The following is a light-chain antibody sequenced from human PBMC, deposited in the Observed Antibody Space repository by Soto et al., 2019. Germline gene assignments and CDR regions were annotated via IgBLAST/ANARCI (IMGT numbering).Light chain of an antibody. CDR1: HSVSKY. CDR3: QQRITWPYT. J-gene: IGKJ2*01. V-gene: IGKV3-11*01. Sequence: EIVLTQSPATLSLSPGERATLSCRASHSVSKYVAWYQQKPGQAPRLLIFDASTRATGIPARFSGSVSWTDFTLSISSLEPEDVSVDYVQQRITWPYTFGQGTKVDIK. CDR2: DAS.